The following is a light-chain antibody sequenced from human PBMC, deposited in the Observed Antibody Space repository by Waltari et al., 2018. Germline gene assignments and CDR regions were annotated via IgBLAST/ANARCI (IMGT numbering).Light chain of an antibody. Sequence: DIVMTQSPDSLAVPLGERATINCKSSQSVLYSYNKKNYLAWYQQKPGQPPKLLIYWASTRESVVPDRFSGSGSATDFTLTISSLQAEDVAVYYCQQCYTIPTFGQGTKVEIK. CDR3: QQCYTIPT. CDR1: QSVLYSYNKKNY. CDR2: WAS. V-gene: IGKV4-1*01. J-gene: IGKJ1*01.